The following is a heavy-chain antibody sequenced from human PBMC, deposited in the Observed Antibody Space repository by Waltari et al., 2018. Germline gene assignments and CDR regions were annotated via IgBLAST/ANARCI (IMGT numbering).Heavy chain of an antibody. D-gene: IGHD2-2*02. CDR2: IWFEGSDK. CDR3: AKDAFGNTYLDF. J-gene: IGHJ4*02. Sequence: QVNRVESGGGVVQPGGSLRLSCATPGFTFSNFCMHWVRQAPGKGLEWVALIWFEGSDKFYADSVRGRFTISRDNSARTLYLDMDSLRLDDTAMYYCAKDAFGNTYLDFWGQGTLVTVSS. V-gene: IGHV3-30*02. CDR1: GFTFSNFC.